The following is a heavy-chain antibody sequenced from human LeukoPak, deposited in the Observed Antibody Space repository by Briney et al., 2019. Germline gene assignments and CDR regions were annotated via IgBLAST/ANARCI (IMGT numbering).Heavy chain of an antibody. D-gene: IGHD3-16*01. CDR1: GGSISSSSYY. Sequence: SETLSLTXTVSGGSISSSSYYWGWIRQPPGMGLEWIGSIYYSGSTYYNPSLKSRVTISVDTSKNQFSLKLSSVTAADTAVYYCASFYDGYEYYYYYMDVWGKGTTVTVSS. V-gene: IGHV4-39*01. CDR3: ASFYDGYEYYYYYMDV. J-gene: IGHJ6*03. CDR2: IYYSGST.